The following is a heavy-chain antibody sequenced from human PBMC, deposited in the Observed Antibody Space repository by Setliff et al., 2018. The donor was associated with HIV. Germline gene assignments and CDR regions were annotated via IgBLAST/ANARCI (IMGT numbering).Heavy chain of an antibody. CDR1: GYTFTNYY. CDR3: VRPRVFGSFDV. V-gene: IGHV1-46*01. D-gene: IGHD3-10*01. Sequence: ASVKVSCKTSGYTFTNYYMHWVRQAPGQGLEWMGIINPTGGSTSYAQKFQGRVTMSLDTSTSTVYLELKALASDDTAVYYCVRPRVFGSFDVWGPGTMVTVSS. J-gene: IGHJ3*01. CDR2: INPTGGST.